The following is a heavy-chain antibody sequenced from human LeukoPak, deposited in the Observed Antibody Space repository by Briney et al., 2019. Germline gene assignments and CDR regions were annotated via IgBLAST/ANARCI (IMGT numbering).Heavy chain of an antibody. V-gene: IGHV1-18*01. D-gene: IGHD5-12*01. Sequence: ASVKVSCKASGYTFTSYGISWVRQASGQGLEWMGWISAYNGNTNYAQKLQGRVTMTTDTSTSTAYMELRSLRSDDTAMYYCARQQRDSGNVLTYKYYYMDVWGKGTTVTVSS. CDR2: ISAYNGNT. CDR3: ARQQRDSGNVLTYKYYYMDV. CDR1: GYTFTSYG. J-gene: IGHJ6*03.